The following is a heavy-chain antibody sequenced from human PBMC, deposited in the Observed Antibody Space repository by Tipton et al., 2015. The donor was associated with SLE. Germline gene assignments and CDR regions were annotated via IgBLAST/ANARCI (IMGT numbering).Heavy chain of an antibody. Sequence: TFSSYAMSWVRQAPGKGLEWVGSIYYSGSTYSNPSLKSRVTISVDTSKNQFSLRLSSVTAADSAVYYCARDGGTTGYFDFWGQGTLVTVSS. CDR3: ARDGGTTGYFDF. CDR1: TFSSYA. D-gene: IGHD4-17*01. CDR2: IYYSGST. V-gene: IGHV4-39*07. J-gene: IGHJ4*02.